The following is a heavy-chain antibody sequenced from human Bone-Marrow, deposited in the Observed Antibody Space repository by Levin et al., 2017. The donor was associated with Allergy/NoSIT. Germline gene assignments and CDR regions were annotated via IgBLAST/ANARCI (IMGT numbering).Heavy chain of an antibody. CDR3: AAGPFADYVRWFDP. CDR1: GINLSSAA. D-gene: IGHD3-10*02. J-gene: IGHJ5*02. CDR2: IVLGSGDT. Sequence: GASVKVSCRASGINLSSAALQWVRQARGQQLEWMGWIVLGSGDTRNAEKFQDRVAITRDMSTSVAYMELTRLTSEDTAVYYCAAGPFADYVRWFDPWGQGTLVTVTS. V-gene: IGHV1-58*01.